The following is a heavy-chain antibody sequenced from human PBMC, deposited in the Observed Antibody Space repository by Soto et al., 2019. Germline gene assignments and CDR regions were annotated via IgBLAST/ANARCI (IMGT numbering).Heavy chain of an antibody. CDR2: INHSGST. V-gene: IGHV4-34*01. CDR1: GGSFSGYY. J-gene: IGHJ1*01. D-gene: IGHD6-13*01. Sequence: PSETLSLTCAVYGGSFSGYYWSWIRQPPGQGLEWIGEINHSGSTNYNPSLKSRVTISVDTSKNQFSLKLSSVTAADTAVYYCAIRGPSRSWYPWGYFQHWGQGTLVTVSS. CDR3: AIRGPSRSWYPWGYFQH.